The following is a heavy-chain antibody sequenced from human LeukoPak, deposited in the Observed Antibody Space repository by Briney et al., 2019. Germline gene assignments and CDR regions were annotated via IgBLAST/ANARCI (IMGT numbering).Heavy chain of an antibody. V-gene: IGHV3-72*01. CDR1: GFTFTDQY. CDR2: IANKAKSYTT. D-gene: IGHD2-15*01. J-gene: IGHJ3*02. Sequence: GGSLRLSCAASGFTFTDQYMDCVRQAPGKGLEWVGRIANKAKSYTTAYAATVKGRFTISSDDSKNSVQLKMNSLKTEATGVYYCDSMRVGSQEPFDIWGQGTMVTVSS. CDR3: DSMRVGSQEPFDI.